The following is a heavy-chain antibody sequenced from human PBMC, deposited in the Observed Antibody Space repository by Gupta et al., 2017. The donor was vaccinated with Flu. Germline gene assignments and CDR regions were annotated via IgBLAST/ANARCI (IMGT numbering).Heavy chain of an antibody. CDR2: IKEDESER. J-gene: IGHJ4*02. Sequence: EVQLVESGGDLVQPGGSLRLSCAASGFPFSNYWMGWVRQAPGRGLEWVANIKEDESERYYVDSVRGRFTISRDNAKKSVYLQMNSLRAEDTAVYYCVRRYSSTADYWGQGTLVTVSS. CDR1: GFPFSNYW. V-gene: IGHV3-7*04. D-gene: IGHD2-2*01. CDR3: VRRYSSTADY.